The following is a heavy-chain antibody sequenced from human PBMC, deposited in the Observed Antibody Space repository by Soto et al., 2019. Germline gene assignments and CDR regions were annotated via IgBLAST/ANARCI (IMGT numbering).Heavy chain of an antibody. CDR2: IKSKTDGGAT. D-gene: IGHD3-22*01. CDR3: TTPAYYYDSSGYYYGYYYGMDV. CDR1: GFTFSNAW. Sequence: GGSLRLSCAASGFTFSNAWMNWVRQAPGKGLEWVGRIKSKTDGGATDYAAPVKGRFTISRDDSKNTLYLQMNSLKTEDTAVYYCTTPAYYYDSSGYYYGYYYGMDVWGQGTTVTVSS. J-gene: IGHJ6*02. V-gene: IGHV3-15*07.